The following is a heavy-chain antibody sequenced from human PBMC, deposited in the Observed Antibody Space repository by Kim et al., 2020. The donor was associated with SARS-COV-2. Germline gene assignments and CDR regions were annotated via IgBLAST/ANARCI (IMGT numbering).Heavy chain of an antibody. Sequence: SETLSLTCTVSGDSISSSHFYWGWIRQPPGKELEWIGNIYYNGDTYYNPSLKSRVTISLDTSKIQFSLRLFSVTAADTAVYYCARTYEGYANFYFDSWG. CDR3: ARTYEGYANFYFDS. J-gene: IGHJ4*01. V-gene: IGHV4-39*01. CDR1: GDSISSSHFY. D-gene: IGHD5-12*01. CDR2: IYYNGDT.